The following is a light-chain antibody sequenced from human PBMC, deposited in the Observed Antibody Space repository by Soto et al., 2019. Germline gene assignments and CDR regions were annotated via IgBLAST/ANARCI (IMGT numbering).Light chain of an antibody. CDR2: GYN. V-gene: IGLV1-44*01. CDR3: QSYDSSLNDVV. Sequence: QSVLTQPPSASGTPGQRVTISCSGSSSNIGSNTVNWYQQLPGTAPKLLIYGYNNRPSGVPDRFSGSKSGTSASLAITGLQAEDEAVYYCQSYDSSLNDVVFGGGTQLTVL. J-gene: IGLJ2*01. CDR1: SSNIGSNT.